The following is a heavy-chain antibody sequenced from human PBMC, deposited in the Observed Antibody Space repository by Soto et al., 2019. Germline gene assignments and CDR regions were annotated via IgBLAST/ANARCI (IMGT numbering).Heavy chain of an antibody. CDR3: ARGATFDSGGYYYVSWFDL. CDR1: GGSISDSDW. V-gene: IGHV4-4*02. J-gene: IGHJ5*02. D-gene: IGHD3-22*01. Sequence: PSETLSLTCVVSGGSISDSDWWSWVRQPPGKGLEWIGEIFHSGSTNYNPSLKSRVTMSVDKSKNQFSLKLNSVTAADTAVYFCARGATFDSGGYYYVSWFDLWGQEPRSPSPQ. CDR2: IFHSGST.